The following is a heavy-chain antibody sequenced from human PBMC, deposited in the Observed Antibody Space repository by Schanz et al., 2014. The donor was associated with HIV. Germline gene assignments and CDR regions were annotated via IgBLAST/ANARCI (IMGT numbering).Heavy chain of an antibody. Sequence: VQLLESGGGLVQPGGSLRLSCAASGFTFSNYAMSWVRQAPGKGLEWVALISYDGTNRYYGDSVKGRVTISKDNSRNTVFLQMNSLRPEDTAVYYCAKDDREVATAPDAFDLWGQGTMVTVSS. CDR1: GFTFSNYA. CDR3: AKDDREVATAPDAFDL. J-gene: IGHJ3*01. V-gene: IGHV3-30*18. CDR2: ISYDGTNR. D-gene: IGHD5-12*01.